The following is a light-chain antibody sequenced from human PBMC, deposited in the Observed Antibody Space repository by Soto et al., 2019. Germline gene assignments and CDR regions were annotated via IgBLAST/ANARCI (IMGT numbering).Light chain of an antibody. V-gene: IGKV1-5*03. CDR3: QHYHSYPLT. Sequence: DIQMTQSPSTLSASVGDRVTITCRASQAVSYWLAGYQQKPGQVPKLLIYKASVLEGGVPSRFSGSGSGTEFTLTINSLQPDDFATYYCQHYHSYPLTFGGGTKVEIK. CDR2: KAS. CDR1: QAVSYW. J-gene: IGKJ4*01.